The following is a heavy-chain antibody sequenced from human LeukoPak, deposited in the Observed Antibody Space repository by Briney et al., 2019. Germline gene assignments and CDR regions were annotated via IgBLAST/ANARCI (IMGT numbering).Heavy chain of an antibody. V-gene: IGHV4-59*12. CDR2: IYYSGST. J-gene: IGHJ4*02. Sequence: TSETLSLTCTVSGGSISSYYWSWIRQPPGKGLEWIGYIYYSGSTNYNPSLKSRVTISVDTSKNQFSLKLSSVTAADTAVYYCARYRLGLFDYWGQGTLVTVSS. D-gene: IGHD7-27*01. CDR3: ARYRLGLFDY. CDR1: GGSISSYY.